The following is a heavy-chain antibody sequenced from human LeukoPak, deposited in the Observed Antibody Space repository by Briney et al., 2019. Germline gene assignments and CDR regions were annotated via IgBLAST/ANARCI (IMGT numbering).Heavy chain of an antibody. J-gene: IGHJ4*02. Sequence: GGSLRLSCAASGFTFSSYAMSRVRQAPGKGLEWVSVIYSGGSTYYADSVKGRFTISRDNSKNTLYLQMNSLRAEDTAVYYCARSGYYHRGYYFDYWGQGTLVTVSS. CDR3: ARSGYYHRGYYFDY. D-gene: IGHD3-22*01. CDR1: GFTFSSYA. CDR2: IYSGGST. V-gene: IGHV3-53*01.